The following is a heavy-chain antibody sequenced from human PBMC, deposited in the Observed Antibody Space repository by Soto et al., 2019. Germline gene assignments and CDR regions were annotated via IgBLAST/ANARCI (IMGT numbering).Heavy chain of an antibody. V-gene: IGHV4-4*02. CDR1: GGSISGSNW. CDR2: IYHSGST. Sequence: SETLSLTCAVSGGSISGSNWWSWVRQPPGKGLEWIGEIYHSGSTNYNPSLMSRVTISVDKSKNQFSLKLSSVTAADTAVYYCARDGMVRGVPGFDYWGQGTLVTVSS. CDR3: ARDGMVRGVPGFDY. D-gene: IGHD3-10*01. J-gene: IGHJ4*02.